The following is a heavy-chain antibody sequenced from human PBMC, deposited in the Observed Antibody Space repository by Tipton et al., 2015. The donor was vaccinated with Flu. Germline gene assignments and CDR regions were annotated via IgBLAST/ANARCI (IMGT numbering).Heavy chain of an antibody. CDR1: GFTFSNYN. Sequence: LRLSCTASGFTFSNYNMNWVRQSPGKGLEWIGNTFHSGNTYLNPSLKSRVTMSIDTSKNQFSLKLSSVTASDTTVYYCARRDYSNYVSEPKNWFDPWCQGILVTVSS. CDR2: TFHSGNT. CDR3: ARRDYSNYVSEPKNWFDP. V-gene: IGHV4-59*08. D-gene: IGHD4-11*01. J-gene: IGHJ5*02.